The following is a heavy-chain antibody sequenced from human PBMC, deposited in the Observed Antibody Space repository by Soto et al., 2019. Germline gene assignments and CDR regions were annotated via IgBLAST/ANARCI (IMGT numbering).Heavy chain of an antibody. D-gene: IGHD3-10*01. V-gene: IGHV3-21*01. J-gene: IGHJ4*02. CDR2: ISSSSSYI. CDR1: GFTFSSYS. Sequence: EVQLVESGGGLVKPGGSLRLSCAASGFTFSSYSMNWVRQAPGKGLEWVSSISSSSSYIYYADSVKGRFTISRDNAKNSLYMQMNSLRADDTAVYYCARADRYYGSGSKFLIDYWGQGTLVTVSS. CDR3: ARADRYYGSGSKFLIDY.